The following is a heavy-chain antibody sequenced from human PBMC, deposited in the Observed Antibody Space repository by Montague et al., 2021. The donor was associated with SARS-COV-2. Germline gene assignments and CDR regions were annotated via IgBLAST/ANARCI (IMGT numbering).Heavy chain of an antibody. V-gene: IGHV4-39*01. J-gene: IGHJ4*02. D-gene: IGHD1-7*01. CDR1: GDSITNTRYF. Sequence: SVTLSLTCNVSGDSITNTRYFWGWIRQPPGKALEWIGSIYHNGKTYYNPSLERRALLSIDTSKNQFSLRLSSVIASDTAVYYCAVELNYFFDYWGQGFLVSVSS. CDR2: IYHNGKT. CDR3: AVELNYFFDY.